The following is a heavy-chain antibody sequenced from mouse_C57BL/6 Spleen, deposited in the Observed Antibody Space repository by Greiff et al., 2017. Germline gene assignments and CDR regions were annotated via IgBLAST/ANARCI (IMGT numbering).Heavy chain of an antibody. J-gene: IGHJ2*01. D-gene: IGHD4-1*01. Sequence: EVKLMESGEGLVKPGGSLKLSCAASGFTFSSYAMSWVRQTPEKRLAWVAYISSGGDYIYYADTVQGRFTISRDNARNTLYLQMSSLKSEDTAMYYGTRDGTGTGDYFDYWGQGTTLTVSS. CDR2: ISSGGDYI. CDR1: GFTFSSYA. CDR3: TRDGTGTGDYFDY. V-gene: IGHV5-9-1*02.